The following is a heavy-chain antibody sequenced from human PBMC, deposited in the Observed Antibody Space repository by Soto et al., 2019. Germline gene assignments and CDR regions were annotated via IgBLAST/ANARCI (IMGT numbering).Heavy chain of an antibody. D-gene: IGHD5-12*01. CDR1: GFTFSSYG. Sequence: QVQLVESGGGVVQTGRSLRLSCAASGFTFSSYGMNWVRQAPGKGMAWVAVISYDGSNKYYADSVKGRFTISRDNSNSTLYLQMNSLRAEDTAVYYCAKEFVLGGYDWIFDYWGQGTLVTVSS. V-gene: IGHV3-30*18. CDR3: AKEFVLGGYDWIFDY. CDR2: ISYDGSNK. J-gene: IGHJ4*02.